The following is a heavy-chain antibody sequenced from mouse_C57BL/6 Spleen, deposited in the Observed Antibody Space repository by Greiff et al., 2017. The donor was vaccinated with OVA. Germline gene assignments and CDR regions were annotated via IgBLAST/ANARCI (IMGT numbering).Heavy chain of an antibody. CDR1: GFTFSSYA. J-gene: IGHJ2*01. CDR2: ISDGGSYT. D-gene: IGHD1-1*01. CDR3: ARAPTVVAPFDY. V-gene: IGHV5-4*03. Sequence: EVKVVESGGGLVKPGGSLKLSCAASGFTFSSYAMSWVRQTPEKRLEWVATISDGGSYTYYPDNVKGRFTISRDNAKNNLYLQMSHLKSEDTAMYYCARAPTVVAPFDYWSQGTTLTVSS.